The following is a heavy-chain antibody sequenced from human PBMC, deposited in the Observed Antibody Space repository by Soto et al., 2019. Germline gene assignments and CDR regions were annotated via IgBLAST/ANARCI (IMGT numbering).Heavy chain of an antibody. CDR1: GGSISSDDYY. CDR3: ARTTYYYDSSGYSFDY. CDR2: IYYSGST. V-gene: IGHV4-30-4*01. J-gene: IGHJ4*02. Sequence: SETLSLTCTVSGGSISSDDYYWSWIRQPPGKGLEWIGYIYYSGSTYYNPSLKSRVTISVDTSKNQFSLKLSSVTAADTAVYYCARTTYYYDSSGYSFDYWGQGTLVT. D-gene: IGHD3-22*01.